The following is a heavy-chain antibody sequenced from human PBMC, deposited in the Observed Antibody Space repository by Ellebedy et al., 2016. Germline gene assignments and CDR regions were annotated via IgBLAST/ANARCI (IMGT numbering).Heavy chain of an antibody. CDR2: IKQDGSEK. V-gene: IGHV3-7*01. CDR3: ARDLVTMALRFYYYGMDV. J-gene: IGHJ6*02. D-gene: IGHD3-10*01. Sequence: GGSLRLSXIASNFTFSSYYMSWVRQAPGKGLEWVANIKQDGSEKYYVDSVKGRFTISRDNAKKTLYLQMDSLRADDTAVYYCARDLVTMALRFYYYGMDVWGQGTTVTVSS. CDR1: NFTFSSYY.